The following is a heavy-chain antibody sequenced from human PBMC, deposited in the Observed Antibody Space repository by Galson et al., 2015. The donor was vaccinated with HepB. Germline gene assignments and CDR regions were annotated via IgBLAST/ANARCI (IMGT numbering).Heavy chain of an antibody. V-gene: IGHV3-7*03. Sequence: SLRLSCAASGFTLSDYWMSWVRQAPGKGQEWVANIKEDGSETHYVDSVKGRFIISRDNAKNSLYLRISSLRAEDTAVYYCARERDRSSSGSLLNYWGQGTLVTVSS. CDR2: IKEDGSET. J-gene: IGHJ4*02. D-gene: IGHD6-6*01. CDR1: GFTLSDYW. CDR3: ARERDRSSSGSLLNY.